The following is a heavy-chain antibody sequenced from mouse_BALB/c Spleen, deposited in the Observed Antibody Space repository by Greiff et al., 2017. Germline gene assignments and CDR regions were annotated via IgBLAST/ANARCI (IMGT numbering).Heavy chain of an antibody. Sequence: QVQLQQSGAELMKPGASVKISCKATGYTFSSYWIEWVKQRPGHGLEWIGEILPGSGSTNYNEKFKGKATFTADTSSNTAYMQLSSLTSEDSAVYYCARVTTAGGYYAMDYWGQGTSVTVSS. CDR1: GYTFSSYW. CDR3: ARVTTAGGYYAMDY. V-gene: IGHV1-9*01. CDR2: ILPGSGST. J-gene: IGHJ4*01. D-gene: IGHD1-2*01.